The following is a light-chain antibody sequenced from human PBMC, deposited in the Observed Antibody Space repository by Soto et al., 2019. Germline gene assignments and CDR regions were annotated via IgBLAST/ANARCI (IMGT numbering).Light chain of an antibody. J-gene: IGLJ2*01. CDR1: SSDVGAYNF. Sequence: SELTRPGSVSGSPGQSITITCTGTSSDVGAYNFVSWYQQHPGKAPKLMIYDVTNRPSGVSSRFSGSKSGNTASLAISGLQAEDEADYYCSSYTTSNTLVFGGGSKVTVL. CDR2: DVT. CDR3: SSYTTSNTLV. V-gene: IGLV2-14*03.